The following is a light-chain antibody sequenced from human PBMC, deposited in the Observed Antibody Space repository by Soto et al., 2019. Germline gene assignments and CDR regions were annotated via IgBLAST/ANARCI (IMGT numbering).Light chain of an antibody. CDR3: QQRSNLWT. CDR2: GAS. CDR1: QSVSNSY. J-gene: IGKJ1*01. V-gene: IGKV3D-20*02. Sequence: EIVLTQSPGTLSLSPGERATLSCRASQSVSNSYLAWYQQKPGQAPRLLIYGASSRATGIPDRFSGSGSGTDITLSISRLEPEDVAVYYFQQRSNLWTFGQGTKVDIK.